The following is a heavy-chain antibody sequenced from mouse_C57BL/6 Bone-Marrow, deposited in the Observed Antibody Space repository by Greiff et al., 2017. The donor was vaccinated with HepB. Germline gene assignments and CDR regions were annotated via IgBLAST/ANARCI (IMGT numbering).Heavy chain of an antibody. Sequence: EVKLVESGGGLVKPGGSLKLSCAASGFTFSDYGMHWVRQAPEKGLEWVAYISSGSSTIYYADTVKGRFNISRDNAKNTLFLQMTSLRSEDTAMYYCARYYYGSSGYAMDYWGQGTSVTVSS. CDR2: ISSGSSTI. D-gene: IGHD1-1*01. V-gene: IGHV5-17*01. CDR3: ARYYYGSSGYAMDY. J-gene: IGHJ4*01. CDR1: GFTFSDYG.